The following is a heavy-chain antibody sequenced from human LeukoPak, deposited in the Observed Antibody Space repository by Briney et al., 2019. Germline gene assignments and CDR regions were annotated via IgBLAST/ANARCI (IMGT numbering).Heavy chain of an antibody. V-gene: IGHV3-23*01. D-gene: IGHD4-17*01. J-gene: IGHJ5*02. Sequence: GGSLRLSCAASGFTFSSYAMSWVRQAPGKGLEWVSVISGSGGRTYYADSVKGRFTISRDNSKNTLSLQMNSLRAEDTAVYYCAKESTVTPGNVNWFDTWGQGTLVTVSS. CDR1: GFTFSSYA. CDR2: ISGSGGRT. CDR3: AKESTVTPGNVNWFDT.